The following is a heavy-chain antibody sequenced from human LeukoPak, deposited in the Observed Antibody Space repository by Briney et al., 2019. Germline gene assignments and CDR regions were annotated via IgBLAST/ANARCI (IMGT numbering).Heavy chain of an antibody. CDR1: GFTFSSYA. CDR3: AKDSRDYYDSSGYGY. J-gene: IGHJ4*02. CDR2: ISGSGGTT. D-gene: IGHD3-22*01. V-gene: IGHV3-23*01. Sequence: PGGSLRLSCAASGFTFSSYAMSWVRQAPGKGLEWVSAISGSGGTTYYADSVKGRFTISRDNSKNTLSLQMNSLRAEDTAVYYYAKDSRDYYDSSGYGYWGQGTLVTVSS.